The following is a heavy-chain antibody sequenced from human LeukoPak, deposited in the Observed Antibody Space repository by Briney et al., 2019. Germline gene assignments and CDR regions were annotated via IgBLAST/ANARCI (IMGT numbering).Heavy chain of an antibody. Sequence: PGGSLRLSCVASGFTFRNYWMHWVRHAPGKGLVWVSRINTDGSSTNNADSVKGRFTISRDNAKNTLSLQMNSLRAEDTAVYYCARESDIAAARDAFDIWGQGTMVTVSS. CDR3: ARESDIAAARDAFDI. CDR1: GFTFRNYW. V-gene: IGHV3-74*01. J-gene: IGHJ3*02. CDR2: INTDGSST. D-gene: IGHD6-13*01.